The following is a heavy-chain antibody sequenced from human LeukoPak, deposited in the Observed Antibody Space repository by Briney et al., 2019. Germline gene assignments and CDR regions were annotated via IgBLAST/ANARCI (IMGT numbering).Heavy chain of an antibody. Sequence: GGSLRLPCAASGFTFNNAWMNWVRQVPGKGLEWVGRVKTKADGGTRDYAAPVEGRFTISRDDSENTLYLQMDSLKTEDTAVYYCTSDPRIGRYFDYWGQGTLVTVSS. CDR3: TSDPRIGRYFDY. J-gene: IGHJ4*02. D-gene: IGHD1-26*01. V-gene: IGHV3-15*01. CDR1: GFTFNNAW. CDR2: VKTKADGGTR.